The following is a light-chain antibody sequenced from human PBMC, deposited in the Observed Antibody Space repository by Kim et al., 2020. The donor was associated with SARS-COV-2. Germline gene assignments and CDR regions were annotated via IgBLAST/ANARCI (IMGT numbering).Light chain of an antibody. CDR1: QSITRN. CDR3: QQYNSWPMT. CDR2: DAS. V-gene: IGKV3-15*01. J-gene: IGKJ4*01. Sequence: VAPGERATLSCRASQSITRNVAWYQQKPGQAPRLLIYDASTRATGIPARFSGNGSGTEFSLTISSLQSEDCAVYYCQQYNSWPMTFGRGTKVDIK.